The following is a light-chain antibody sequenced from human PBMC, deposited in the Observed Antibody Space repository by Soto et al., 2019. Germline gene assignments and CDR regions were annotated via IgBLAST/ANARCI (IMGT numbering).Light chain of an antibody. CDR2: VAS. Sequence: EIVMTQSPATLSVSPGDRATLSCRASQSVSSNLAWYQQKPGQTPNLLIYVASTRATGIPARFSGSGSGTEFTLTISSLQSEYFAVYYCQQYNVWPLTFGGGTKVEFK. CDR1: QSVSSN. CDR3: QQYNVWPLT. V-gene: IGKV3-15*01. J-gene: IGKJ4*01.